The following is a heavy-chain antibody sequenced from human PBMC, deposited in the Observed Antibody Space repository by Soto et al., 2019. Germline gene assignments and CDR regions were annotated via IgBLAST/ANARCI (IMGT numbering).Heavy chain of an antibody. CDR2: IYYSGST. V-gene: IGHV4-39*01. Sequence: SETLSLTCTVSGGSISSSSYYWGWIRQPPGKGLEWIGSIYYSGSTYYNPSLKSRVTISVDTSKKQFSLKLSSVTAADTAVYYCASRQVLLWFGESNGDWLDPWGQGTMVTVSS. CDR1: GGSISSSSYY. CDR3: ASRQVLLWFGESNGDWLDP. D-gene: IGHD3-10*01. J-gene: IGHJ5*02.